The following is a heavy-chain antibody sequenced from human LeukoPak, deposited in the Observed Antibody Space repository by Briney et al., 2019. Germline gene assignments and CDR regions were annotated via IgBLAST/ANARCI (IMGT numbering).Heavy chain of an antibody. V-gene: IGHV3-30*04. J-gene: IGHJ6*02. CDR2: ISFDGSNK. D-gene: IGHD2-2*01. Sequence: TGGSLRLSCAASGFPFSSYTMHWVRQSPGKGLEWVAVISFDGSNKYYADSVKGRFTISRDKSKNTLYVQVNSLRVEDTAVYYCARGRYCSSASCYSYYYYYNMDVWGQGTTVAVSS. CDR3: ARGRYCSSASCYSYYYYYNMDV. CDR1: GFPFSSYT.